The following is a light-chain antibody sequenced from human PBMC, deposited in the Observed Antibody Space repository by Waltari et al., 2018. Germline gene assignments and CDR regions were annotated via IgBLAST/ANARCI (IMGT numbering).Light chain of an antibody. CDR1: QSLVHYSVNTY. CDR2: EVS. V-gene: IGKV2-30*02. CDR3: MQGTHWPYT. Sequence: DAVLTQSPPSLPVTLGQPASISCRSSQSLVHYSVNTYLDWFQQRPGQSPRRLIYEVSTRDSGVPDRFSGSGSGSDFTLRISRVEAEDVGVYYCMQGTHWPYTFGQGTKLEI. J-gene: IGKJ2*01.